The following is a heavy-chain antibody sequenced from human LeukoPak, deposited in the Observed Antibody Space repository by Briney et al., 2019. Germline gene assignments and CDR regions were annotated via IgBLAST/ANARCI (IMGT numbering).Heavy chain of an antibody. Sequence: ASVKVSCKASGYTFINYAITWVRQAPGQGLEWMGWISVNDGNTNYAQKVQDRVTVTTDASTSTAYMELRSLRSDDTAMYYCARDTDYYDAQNAFDIWGQGTMVTVSS. CDR3: ARDTDYYDAQNAFDI. D-gene: IGHD3-22*01. CDR2: ISVNDGNT. V-gene: IGHV1-18*01. CDR1: GYTFINYA. J-gene: IGHJ3*02.